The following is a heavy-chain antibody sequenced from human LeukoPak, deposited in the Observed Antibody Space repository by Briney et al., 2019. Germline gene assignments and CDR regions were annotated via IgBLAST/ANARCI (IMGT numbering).Heavy chain of an antibody. CDR1: GGSISTYY. J-gene: IGHJ3*01. CDR3: ARQGSGGRSFDV. D-gene: IGHD1-26*01. V-gene: IGHV4-59*08. Sequence: PSETLSLTCAVSGGSISTYYWSWMRQPPGKGLEWIWYMYNSGSANYNPSLNSRVTISIDTSKNQVSLRLSSVTAADTAVYYCARQGSGGRSFDVWGQGTMVTVSS. CDR2: MYNSGSA.